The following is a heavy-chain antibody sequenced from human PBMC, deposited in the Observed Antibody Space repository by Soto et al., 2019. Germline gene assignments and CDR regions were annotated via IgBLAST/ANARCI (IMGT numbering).Heavy chain of an antibody. J-gene: IGHJ6*02. D-gene: IGHD4-17*01. Sequence: GGSLRLSCAASGFTFNIYALRWVRQAPGKGLEWVAVISFDGTKKYYSDSVKGRFTISRDNLKNTLYLQMNNLRVEDAALSSCAREDDYGYRYINYGLDVWGQGTTVTVSS. CDR2: ISFDGTKK. CDR1: GFTFNIYA. CDR3: AREDDYGYRYINYGLDV. V-gene: IGHV3-30-3*01.